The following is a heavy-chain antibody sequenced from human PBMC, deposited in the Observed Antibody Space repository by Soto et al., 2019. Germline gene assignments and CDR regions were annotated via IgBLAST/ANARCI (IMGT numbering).Heavy chain of an antibody. CDR1: GFTFSSYS. CDR3: SREGSNLNWFDH. V-gene: IGHV3-48*02. Sequence: EVQLVESGGGLVQPGGSLRLSCAASGFTFSSYSMNWVRQAPGKGLEWVSYISSSSSTIYYADSVKGRFTISRDNAKNSLYLKMNSLRDEDTAVYYCSREGSNLNWFDHWGQGTLVTVSS. D-gene: IGHD4-4*01. J-gene: IGHJ5*02. CDR2: ISSSSSTI.